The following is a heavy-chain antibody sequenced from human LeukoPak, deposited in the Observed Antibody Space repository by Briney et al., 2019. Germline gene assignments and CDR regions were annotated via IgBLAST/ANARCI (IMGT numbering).Heavy chain of an antibody. Sequence: GGSLRLSCPASGFTFSSYAMHWVRQGPGKGLEWVSVISYDGSNIYYPDSVKGRFTISRDNSKNTLYLQMNSLRAEDTAVYYCARSSAGFDNWGQGTLVTVSS. CDR3: ARSSAGFDN. D-gene: IGHD3-22*01. CDR2: ISYDGSNI. V-gene: IGHV3-30*03. CDR1: GFTFSSYA. J-gene: IGHJ4*02.